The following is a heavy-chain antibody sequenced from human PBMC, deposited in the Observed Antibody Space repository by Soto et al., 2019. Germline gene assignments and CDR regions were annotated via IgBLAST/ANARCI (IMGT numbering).Heavy chain of an antibody. CDR1: GGSISTYY. Sequence: SETLSLTCTVYGGSISTYYWCWIRLPPGTGLEWIGYIDYSGTTNYNPSLQSRVTISVDTSKNQFSLNLSSVTAADTAVYFCARRISSSSEHFDSWGQGTLVTVSS. V-gene: IGHV4-59*08. CDR3: ARRISSSSEHFDS. D-gene: IGHD6-6*01. CDR2: IDYSGTT. J-gene: IGHJ4*02.